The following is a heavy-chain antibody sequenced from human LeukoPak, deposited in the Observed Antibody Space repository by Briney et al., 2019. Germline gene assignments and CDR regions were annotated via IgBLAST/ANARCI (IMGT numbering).Heavy chain of an antibody. Sequence: ASVKVSCKASGGTFSSYAISWVRQAPGQGLEWMGRINPNSGGTNYAQKFQGRVTMTRDTSISTAYMELSRLRSDDTAVYYCARVYGVTTVVKRGAFDIWGQGTMVTVSS. CDR3: ARVYGVTTVVKRGAFDI. D-gene: IGHD4-23*01. J-gene: IGHJ3*02. CDR1: GGTFSSYA. V-gene: IGHV1-2*06. CDR2: INPNSGGT.